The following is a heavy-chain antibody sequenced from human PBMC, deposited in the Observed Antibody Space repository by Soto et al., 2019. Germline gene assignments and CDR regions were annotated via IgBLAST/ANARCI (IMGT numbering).Heavy chain of an antibody. CDR2: IYYSGST. CDR1: GGSISSGGYY. CDR3: ARDQWYRGIDY. Sequence: SETLSLTCTVFGGSISSGGYYWSWIRQHPGKGLEWIGYIYYSGSTYYNPSLKSRVTISVDTSKNQFSLKLSSVTAADTAVYYCARDQWYRGIDYWGQGTLVTVSS. J-gene: IGHJ4*02. V-gene: IGHV4-31*03. D-gene: IGHD2-2*01.